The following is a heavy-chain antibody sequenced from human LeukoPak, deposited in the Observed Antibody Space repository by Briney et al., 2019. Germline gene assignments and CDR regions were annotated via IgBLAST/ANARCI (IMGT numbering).Heavy chain of an antibody. CDR1: GGSINSYY. D-gene: IGHD2-15*01. V-gene: IGHV4-59*08. Sequence: SETLSLTCTVSGGSINSYYWSWIRQLPGKGLEWIGYIYYIGSTSYNPSLKSRVTISVDTSKGQFSLNLNSVTAADTAVYYCARGYCRGGSCHFDYWGQGTLVTVSS. CDR3: ARGYCRGGSCHFDY. J-gene: IGHJ4*02. CDR2: IYYIGST.